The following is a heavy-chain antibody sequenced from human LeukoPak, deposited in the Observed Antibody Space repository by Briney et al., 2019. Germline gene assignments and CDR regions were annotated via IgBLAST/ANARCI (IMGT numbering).Heavy chain of an antibody. D-gene: IGHD5-18*01. CDR1: GYTLTDYE. Sequence: ASVKVSCKASGYTLTDYEINWVRQARGQGLEWMGWTNPSSRNRAYAPKFEGRVTMTTDTSTSTAYMELRSLTSEDTAVYYCARNPSRSDTYFDLWGQGTLVTVSS. CDR3: ARNPSRSDTYFDL. J-gene: IGHJ4*02. V-gene: IGHV1-8*01. CDR2: TNPSSRNR.